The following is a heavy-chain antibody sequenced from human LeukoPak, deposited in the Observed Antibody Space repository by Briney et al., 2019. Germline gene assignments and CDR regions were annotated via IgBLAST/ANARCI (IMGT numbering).Heavy chain of an antibody. D-gene: IGHD1-26*01. CDR3: ARSRAFNSGAFDP. Sequence: SEILSLTCTVSGASVSSASYWSWIRQPPGKGVEWIAHIYNGVNTNYNPSLKSRVTISVDTSKNQFSLRLNSVTAADTAVYYCARSRAFNSGAFDPWGQGSLVTVSS. V-gene: IGHV4-61*01. J-gene: IGHJ5*02. CDR2: IYNGVNT. CDR1: GASVSSASY.